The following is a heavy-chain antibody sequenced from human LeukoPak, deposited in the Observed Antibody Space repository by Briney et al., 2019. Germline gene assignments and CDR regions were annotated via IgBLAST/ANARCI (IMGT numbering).Heavy chain of an antibody. D-gene: IGHD2-2*01. CDR1: GYTLTELS. J-gene: IGHJ4*02. V-gene: IGHV1-24*01. Sequence: ASVKVSCKVSGYTLTELSMHWVRQAPGKGLGWMGGFDPEDGETIYAQKFQGRVTMTEDTSTDTAYMELSSLRSEDTAVYSCATSRGYCSSTSCSGVFDYWGQGTLATVSS. CDR3: ATSRGYCSSTSCSGVFDY. CDR2: FDPEDGET.